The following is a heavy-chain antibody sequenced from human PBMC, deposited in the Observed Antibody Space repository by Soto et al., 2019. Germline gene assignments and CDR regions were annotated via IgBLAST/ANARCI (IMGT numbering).Heavy chain of an antibody. CDR3: ERTGSGYDSDY. V-gene: IGHV1-69*02. CDR2: IIPILGIA. J-gene: IGHJ4*02. CDR1: GGTFSSYT. D-gene: IGHD5-12*01. Sequence: QVQLVQSGAEVKKPGSSVKVSCKASGGTFSSYTISWVRQAPGQGLEWMGRIIPILGIANYAQKFQGRVTITADKSTSTAYMELSSLRSEDTAVYYCERTGSGYDSDYWGQGTLVTVSS.